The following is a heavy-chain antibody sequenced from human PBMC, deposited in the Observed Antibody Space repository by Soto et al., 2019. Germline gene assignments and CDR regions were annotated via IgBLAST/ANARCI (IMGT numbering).Heavy chain of an antibody. D-gene: IGHD5-12*01. V-gene: IGHV1-69*04. Sequence: SVKVSCKASGGTFSSYTISWVRQAPGQGLEWMGRIIPILGIANYAQKFQGRVTITADKSTSTAYMELSSLRSEDTAVYYCARDSDIVATTKGYYYYYGLDVWGQGTTVTVSS. CDR2: IIPILGIA. J-gene: IGHJ6*02. CDR3: ARDSDIVATTKGYYYYYGLDV. CDR1: GGTFSSYT.